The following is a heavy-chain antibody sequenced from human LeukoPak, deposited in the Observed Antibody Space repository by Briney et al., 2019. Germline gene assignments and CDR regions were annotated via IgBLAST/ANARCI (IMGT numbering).Heavy chain of an antibody. CDR2: IRQDASDE. CDR1: GFTFSSYC. V-gene: IGHV3-7*01. CDR3: ARDSDDLFSWGFFYLDV. D-gene: IGHD3-3*01. Sequence: AGGSLRLSCAASGFTFSSYCMTWVRQAPGKGLEWVANIRQDASDEYYVDSVKGRFTISRDNAKNSLYLHTYSLTAEDTAVYYCARDSDDLFSWGFFYLDVWGKGTTVTVSS. J-gene: IGHJ6*03.